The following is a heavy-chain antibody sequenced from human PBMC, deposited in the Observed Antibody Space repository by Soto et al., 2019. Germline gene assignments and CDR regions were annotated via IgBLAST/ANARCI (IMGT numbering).Heavy chain of an antibody. J-gene: IGHJ4*02. CDR2: IYYSGST. D-gene: IGHD3-22*01. Sequence: PSETLSLTCTVSGDSISSSSYYWGWIRPPPGKGLEWIGSIYYSGSTYYNPSLKSRVTISIDTSRIHFSLKLISVTAADTAVYFCVRQSYDSSDYFDYWGQGTLVTVSS. CDR1: GDSISSSSYY. V-gene: IGHV4-39*01. CDR3: VRQSYDSSDYFDY.